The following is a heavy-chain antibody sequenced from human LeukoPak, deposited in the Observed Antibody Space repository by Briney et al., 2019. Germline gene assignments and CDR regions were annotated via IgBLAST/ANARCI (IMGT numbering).Heavy chain of an antibody. CDR3: ARLVEMVNNFYY. CDR2: IYPGDSDT. Sequence: GESLKISCKGFGYSFTSYWIGWGRQMPGKGLEWMGIIYPGDSDTRYSPSFQGQDTISADKSINTAHLQSSSVKASDTAMYYCARLVEMVNNFYYWGQGNLVTVSS. J-gene: IGHJ4*02. D-gene: IGHD5-24*01. CDR1: GYSFTSYW. V-gene: IGHV5-51*01.